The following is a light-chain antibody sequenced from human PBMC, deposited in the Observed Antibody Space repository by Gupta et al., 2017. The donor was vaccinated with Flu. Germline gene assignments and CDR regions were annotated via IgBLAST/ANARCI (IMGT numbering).Light chain of an antibody. CDR3: QQCNRTPYT. Sequence: PSSLSASVGDRVTITCRESQTISSYLNWYQQKPGKAPNLLIYAASSLQSGVPSRFSGSGSGTDFTLTISSLQPEDFATYYCQQCNRTPYTFGQGTKLEIK. CDR2: AAS. J-gene: IGKJ2*01. V-gene: IGKV1-39*01. CDR1: QTISSY.